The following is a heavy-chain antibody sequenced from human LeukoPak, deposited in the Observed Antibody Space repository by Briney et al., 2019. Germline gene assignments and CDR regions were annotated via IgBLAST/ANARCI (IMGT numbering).Heavy chain of an antibody. CDR3: ARDYRVRGVPAYGY. V-gene: IGHV3-33*01. D-gene: IGHD3-10*01. J-gene: IGHJ4*02. CDR2: IWYDGSNK. CDR1: GFTFSSYG. Sequence: PGGSLRLSCAASGFTFSSYGMHWVRQAPGKGLEWVAVIWYDGSNKYYADSVKGRFTISRDNSKNTLYLQMNSLRAEDTAVYYCARDYRVRGVPAYGYWGQGTLVTVSS.